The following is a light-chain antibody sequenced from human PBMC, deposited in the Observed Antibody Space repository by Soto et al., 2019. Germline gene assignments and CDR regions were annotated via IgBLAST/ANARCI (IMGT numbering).Light chain of an antibody. CDR3: QQYYSYPFT. CDR2: AAS. V-gene: IGKV1-8*01. J-gene: IGKJ4*01. CDR1: QGISSY. Sequence: AIRMTQSPSSFSASTGDRVTITCRASQGISSYLAWYQQKPGKAPKLLIYAASTLQSGVPSRFSGSGSGTDFTLTISCLQSEDFATSYCQQYYSYPFTFGGGTKVDIK.